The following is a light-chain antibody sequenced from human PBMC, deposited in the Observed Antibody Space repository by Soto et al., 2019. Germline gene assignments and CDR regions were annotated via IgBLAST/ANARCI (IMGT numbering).Light chain of an antibody. CDR3: QQYGGSPLT. V-gene: IGKV3-20*01. J-gene: IGKJ4*01. CDR2: GAS. CDR1: QSVSSSY. Sequence: EIVLTHSPGTLSLSPGERANLSRRASQSVSSSYLAWYQQNPGQAPRLLIYGASSRATGIPDRFSGSGSGTDFTLTISRLEPEDFAVYYCQQYGGSPLTFGGGTKVDI.